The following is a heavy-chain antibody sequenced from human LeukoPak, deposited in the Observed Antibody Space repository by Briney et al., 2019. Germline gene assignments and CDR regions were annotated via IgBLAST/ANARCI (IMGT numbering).Heavy chain of an antibody. Sequence: GGSLRLSCAASGFTFDDYAMHWVRQAPGKGLEWVSGISWNSGSIGYADSVKGRFTISRDNAKDSLYLQMNSLRAEDTALYYCAKDEAFMVRGVDYWGQGTLVTVSS. V-gene: IGHV3-9*01. D-gene: IGHD3-10*01. J-gene: IGHJ4*02. CDR2: ISWNSGSI. CDR3: AKDEAFMVRGVDY. CDR1: GFTFDDYA.